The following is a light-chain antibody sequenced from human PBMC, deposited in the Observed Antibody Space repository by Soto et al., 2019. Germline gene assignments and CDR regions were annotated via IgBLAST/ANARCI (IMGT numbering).Light chain of an antibody. CDR3: QQYANTPPT. V-gene: IGKV3-20*01. J-gene: IGKJ3*01. CDR1: QSVGGNY. CDR2: GAS. Sequence: EIVLTQSPGTLPLSPGERATLSCRASQSVGGNYLAWYQQKPGQAPRLLIYGASSRATGIPDRFSGSGSGTDFTLTISRLEPEDFAVYYCQQYANTPPTFGPGTKVDIK.